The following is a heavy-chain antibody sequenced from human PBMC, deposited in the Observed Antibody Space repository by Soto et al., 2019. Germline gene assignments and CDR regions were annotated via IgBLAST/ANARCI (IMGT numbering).Heavy chain of an antibody. V-gene: IGHV6-1*01. Sequence: PSQTLSLTCVISGDSVSSNSAAWNWIRQSPSRGLEWLGRTYYRSKWYNDYAVSVKSRITINPDTSKNQFSLQLNSVTPEDTAVYYCARDFRVVVPAAPSNWFDPWGQGTLVTVSS. J-gene: IGHJ5*02. CDR1: GDSVSSNSAA. CDR2: TYYRSKWYN. D-gene: IGHD2-2*01. CDR3: ARDFRVVVPAAPSNWFDP.